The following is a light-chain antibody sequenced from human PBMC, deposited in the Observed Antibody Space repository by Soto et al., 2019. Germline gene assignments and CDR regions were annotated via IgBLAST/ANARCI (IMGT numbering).Light chain of an antibody. V-gene: IGLV2-14*01. CDR2: DVN. CDR3: SSYTGSSTFV. J-gene: IGLJ1*01. Sequence: QSALTQPASLSGSPGQSITISCTGTSSDVGGYNYVSWYQQLPGKAPKLMIYDVNNRPSGVSNRFSGSKSGNMASLTISGLQAEDEADYYCSSYTGSSTFVFGTGTKVTVL. CDR1: SSDVGGYNY.